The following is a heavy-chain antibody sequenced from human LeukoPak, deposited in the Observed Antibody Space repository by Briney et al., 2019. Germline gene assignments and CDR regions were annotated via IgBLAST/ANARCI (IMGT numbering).Heavy chain of an antibody. CDR1: GGSISSSTW. CDR3: ASGGLVSRLLDH. Sequence: AATLSLTCAVSGGSISSSTWWTWVRQPPGKGLEWIGEIFHSGSTNSNPSLKSRLTMSVDESKHEFSLKLTSVTAADTAVYYCASGGLVSRLLDHWGQGTLVTVSS. V-gene: IGHV4-4*02. D-gene: IGHD5/OR15-5a*01. CDR2: IFHSGST. J-gene: IGHJ4*02.